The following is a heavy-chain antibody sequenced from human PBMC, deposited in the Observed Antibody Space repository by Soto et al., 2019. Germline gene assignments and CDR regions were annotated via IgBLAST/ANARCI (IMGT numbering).Heavy chain of an antibody. Sequence: PGGSLRLSCAASGFTFSSYSMNWVRQAPGKGLEWVSSISSSSSYIYYADSVKGRFTISRDNAKNSLYLQMNSLRAADTAVYYCARHKYHSSGPSAYWGQGTLVTVSS. CDR2: ISSSSSYI. D-gene: IGHD3-22*01. J-gene: IGHJ4*02. CDR1: GFTFSSYS. V-gene: IGHV3-21*01. CDR3: ARHKYHSSGPSAY.